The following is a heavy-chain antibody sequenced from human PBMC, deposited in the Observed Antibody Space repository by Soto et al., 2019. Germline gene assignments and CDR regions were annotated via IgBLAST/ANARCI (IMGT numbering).Heavy chain of an antibody. CDR3: EAEMTFGKLSVV. J-gene: IGHJ6*02. Sequence: QVQLVQSGAEVKKPGSSVKVSCKASGDTDTNYVISWVRQAPEQGLEWMGGIFPKFGTTYSAQKLQDRLTITADERTSTVYMQLSSLRLDATAVYYCEAEMTFGKLSVVWGQGTTVTVSS. CDR2: IFPKFGTT. CDR1: GDTDTNYV. D-gene: IGHD3-16*02. V-gene: IGHV1-69*01.